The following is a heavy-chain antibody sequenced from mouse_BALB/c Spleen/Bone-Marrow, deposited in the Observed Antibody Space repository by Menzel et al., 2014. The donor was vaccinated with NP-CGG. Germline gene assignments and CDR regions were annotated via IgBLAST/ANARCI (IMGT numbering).Heavy chain of an antibody. CDR3: ARARGVTTATPYYFDY. Sequence: VQLKESGGGLVKPGGSLKLSCAASGFSFSSYAVSWVRQTPEKRLEWVASISGGGNSYHSDNMKGRFTIPRDNARNILYLQMSSLRSEDTAMYYCARARGVTTATPYYFDYWGQGTALTVSS. J-gene: IGHJ2*01. V-gene: IGHV5-6-5*01. CDR2: ISGGGNS. CDR1: GFSFSSYA. D-gene: IGHD1-2*01.